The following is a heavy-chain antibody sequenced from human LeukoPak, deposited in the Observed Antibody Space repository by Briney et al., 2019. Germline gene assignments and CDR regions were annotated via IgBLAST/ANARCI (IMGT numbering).Heavy chain of an antibody. V-gene: IGHV3-23*01. CDR1: GFTFSSYA. Sequence: GALRLSCAASGFTFSSYAMNWVRQAPGQGLEWVSVISGSGGSTYYADPVKGRFTISRDNSNNTLYLQMNSLRAEDTALYYCARSAYSSGWYADYWGQGAPVTVTS. J-gene: IGHJ4*02. CDR3: ARSAYSSGWYADY. CDR2: ISGSGGST. D-gene: IGHD6-13*01.